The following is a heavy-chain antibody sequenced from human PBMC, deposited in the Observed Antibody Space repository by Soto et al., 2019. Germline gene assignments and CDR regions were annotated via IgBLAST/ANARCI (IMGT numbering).Heavy chain of an antibody. V-gene: IGHV4-59*01. CDR3: ARDFGGGWYYFHL. D-gene: IGHD6-19*01. J-gene: IGHJ4*02. CDR1: GGSIRHFY. Sequence: SETLSLTCTVSGGSIRHFYWTWIRQPPGKGLEWIGYVYYFGDTTYNPSLKSRVTISVDTSKNQFSLKLSSVTAADTAVYYCARDFGGGWYYFHLWGQGTLVTVSS. CDR2: VYYFGDT.